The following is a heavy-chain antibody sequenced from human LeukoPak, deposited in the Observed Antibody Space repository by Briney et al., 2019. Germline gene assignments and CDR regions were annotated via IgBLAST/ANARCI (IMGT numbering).Heavy chain of an antibody. D-gene: IGHD5-24*01. CDR1: GYTFTGYY. CDR3: AGGGYTDAFDI. Sequence: ASVKVSCKASGYTFTGYYMHWVRQAPGQGLEWMGGIIPIFGTANYAQKFQGRVTTTADKSTSTAYMELSSLRSEDTAGYYCAGGGYTDAFDIWGQGTMVTVSS. CDR2: IIPIFGTA. J-gene: IGHJ3*02. V-gene: IGHV1-69*06.